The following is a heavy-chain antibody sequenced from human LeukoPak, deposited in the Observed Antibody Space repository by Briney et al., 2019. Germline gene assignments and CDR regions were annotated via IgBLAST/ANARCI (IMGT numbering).Heavy chain of an antibody. V-gene: IGHV5-51*01. D-gene: IGHD2-2*02. CDR1: GYSFTSYW. J-gene: IGHJ4*02. CDR2: IYPGDSDT. CDR3: ARRGYCSSSTCYTLAY. Sequence: GESLEISCKGSGYSFTSYWIGWVRQMPGKGLEWMGIIYPGDSDTRYNPSFQGQVTISADKSISTAYLQWSSLKASDTAMYYCARRGYCSSSTCYTLAYWGQGTLVTVSS.